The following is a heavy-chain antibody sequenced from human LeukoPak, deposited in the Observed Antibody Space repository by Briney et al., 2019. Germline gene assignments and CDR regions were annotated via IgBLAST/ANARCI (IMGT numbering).Heavy chain of an antibody. Sequence: ASVKVSCKASGYTFTGYYMHWVRQAPGQGLECMGWINPNSCGTNYAQKFQGRVTMTTDTFTSTASLDLRSLRSDDTAVYYCARGDSSGWSHFDYWGQGTLVTVSS. V-gene: IGHV1-2*02. D-gene: IGHD6-19*01. J-gene: IGHJ4*02. CDR2: INPNSCGT. CDR1: GYTFTGYY. CDR3: ARGDSSGWSHFDY.